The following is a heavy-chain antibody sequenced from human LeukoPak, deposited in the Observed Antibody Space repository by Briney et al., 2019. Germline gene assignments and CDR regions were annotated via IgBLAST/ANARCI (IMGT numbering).Heavy chain of an antibody. Sequence: GGSLRLSCEVSGFPVRSRYMSWVRQPPGKGLECVAVIYSGGTTYHIDPVKGRFTISRDISKSTMYLEMNNLRVEDTAIYYCASLEGGPSDGRWGQGTLDTVSS. CDR1: GFPVRSRY. CDR2: IYSGGTT. D-gene: IGHD3-3*01. CDR3: ASLEGGPSDGR. V-gene: IGHV3-53*01. J-gene: IGHJ4*02.